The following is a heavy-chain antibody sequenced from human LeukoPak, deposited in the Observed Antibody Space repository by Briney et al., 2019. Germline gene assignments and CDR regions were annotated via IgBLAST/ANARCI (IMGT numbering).Heavy chain of an antibody. CDR1: GFTFSSYA. D-gene: IGHD5-24*01. CDR3: AKENRDGYNSY. CDR2: ISYDGSNK. J-gene: IGHJ4*02. V-gene: IGHV3-30*14. Sequence: GRSLRLSCAASGFTFSSYAMHWVRLAPGKGLEWVAVISYDGSNKYYADSVKGRFTISRDNSKNTLYLQMNSLRAEDTAVYYCAKENRDGYNSYWGQGTLVTVSS.